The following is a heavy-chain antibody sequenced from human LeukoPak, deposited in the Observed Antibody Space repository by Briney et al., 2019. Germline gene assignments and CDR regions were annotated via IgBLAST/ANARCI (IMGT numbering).Heavy chain of an antibody. D-gene: IGHD2-21*02. CDR3: EKVGLYWGGACYRKRRDVFDF. J-gene: IGHJ3*01. V-gene: IGHV3-9*01. CDR2: ISWNSGSI. Sequence: GGSLRLSCAASGFTFDDYAMHWVRQAPGKGLEWVSGISWNSGSIGYADSVKGRFTISRDNAKNSLYLQMNSLRAEDTALYYCEKVGLYWGGACYRKRRDVFDFWGQGTMVTVSS. CDR1: GFTFDDYA.